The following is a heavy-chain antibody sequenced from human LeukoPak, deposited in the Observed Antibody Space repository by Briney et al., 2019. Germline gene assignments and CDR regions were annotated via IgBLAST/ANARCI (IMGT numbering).Heavy chain of an antibody. D-gene: IGHD1-26*01. CDR1: GFTFSDYY. CDR3: ARGGALGMDV. Sequence: PGGSLRLSCAASGFTFSDYYMTWIRQAPGKGLERVSYISGVASDIHYADSVKGRFTISRDNAKNSVYLQMNSLRAGDTAVYYCARGGALGMDVWGQGTTVTVSS. V-gene: IGHV3-11*01. J-gene: IGHJ6*02. CDR2: ISGVASDI.